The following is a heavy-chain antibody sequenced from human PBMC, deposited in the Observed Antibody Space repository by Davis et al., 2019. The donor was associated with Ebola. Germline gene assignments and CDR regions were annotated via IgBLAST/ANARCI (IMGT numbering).Heavy chain of an antibody. V-gene: IGHV3-43*02. CDR3: TKELIGYYYYYGMDV. CDR2: ISVDGGET. CDR1: GFTFSNSG. D-gene: IGHD2-15*01. J-gene: IGHJ6*02. Sequence: GESLKISCSASGFTFSNSGMHWVRQAPGKGLEWVSLISVDGGETYYADSVRGRFTISRDDSKNFLYLQMNSLRTEDTALYYCTKELIGYYYYYGMDVWGQGTTVTVSS.